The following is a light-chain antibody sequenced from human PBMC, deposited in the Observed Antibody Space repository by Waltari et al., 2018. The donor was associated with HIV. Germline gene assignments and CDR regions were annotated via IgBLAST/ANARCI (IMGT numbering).Light chain of an antibody. CDR1: RIGSKS. J-gene: IGLJ2*01. V-gene: IGLV3-21*02. CDR3: QVWEITDDHVV. Sequence: SYVLTQPPSVSVAPGRTARITCGGSRIGSKSVHWYQQKPGQAPVLVVQDDSDRPSRIPERFSGSNSGDTATLAISKVEAGDEADYYCQVWEITDDHVVFGGGTKLTVL. CDR2: DDS.